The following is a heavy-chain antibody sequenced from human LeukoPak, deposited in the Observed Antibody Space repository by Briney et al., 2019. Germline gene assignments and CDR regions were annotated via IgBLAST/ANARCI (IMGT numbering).Heavy chain of an antibody. J-gene: IGHJ4*02. Sequence: ASVTVSYTASGYTFTIYYMHWVRQAPGQGLEWMGIINPSAGSTSYAQKFQVRVTMTRDTSTSTVYMELSSLRSEDTAVYYCARASFGDLFYSDFWGQGTLVTVSS. D-gene: IGHD3-3*01. CDR1: GYTFTIYY. CDR3: ARASFGDLFYSDF. CDR2: INPSAGST. V-gene: IGHV1-46*01.